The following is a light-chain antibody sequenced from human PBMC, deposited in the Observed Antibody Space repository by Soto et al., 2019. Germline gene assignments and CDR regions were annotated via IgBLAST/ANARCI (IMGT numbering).Light chain of an antibody. CDR1: TSNIGAGYD. CDR3: QSYDSSLSVL. J-gene: IGLJ2*01. V-gene: IGLV1-40*01. Sequence: QSVLTQPPSVSGAPGQRVTISCAGSTSNIGAGYDVHWYQLLPGRAPKLLIYDNNNRPSGVPDRFSGSKSGTSAPLAIIGLQAEDEGDYYCQSYDSSLSVLFGGGTKVTVL. CDR2: DNN.